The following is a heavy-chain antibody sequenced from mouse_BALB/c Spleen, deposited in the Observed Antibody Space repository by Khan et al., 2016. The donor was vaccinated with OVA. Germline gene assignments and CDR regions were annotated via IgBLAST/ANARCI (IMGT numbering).Heavy chain of an antibody. D-gene: IGHD1-1*01. V-gene: IGHV5-17*02. CDR1: GFTFSSYG. Sequence: VQLKQSGGGLVQPGGSRKLSCAASGFTFSSYGMHWVRQAPEKGLEWVAYISGDRSTIYYADTVTGRFTISRDNPKNTLFLQMTSLRYEDTAMYFCATSYYYGYYFDYWGQGTTHTVSS. CDR3: ATSYYYGYYFDY. J-gene: IGHJ2*01. CDR2: ISGDRSTI.